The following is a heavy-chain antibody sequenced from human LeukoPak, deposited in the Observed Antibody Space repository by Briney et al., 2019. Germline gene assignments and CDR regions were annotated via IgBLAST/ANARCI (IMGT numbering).Heavy chain of an antibody. CDR3: ARKYGGSGSKLGFDWFDP. Sequence: ASVKVSCKASGYTFTGYYMHWVRQAPGQGLEWMGWINPNSGGTNYAQKLRGRVTMTRDTSISTAYMELSRLRSDDTAVYYCARKYGGSGSKLGFDWFDPWGQGTLVTVSS. D-gene: IGHD3-10*01. V-gene: IGHV1-2*02. CDR2: INPNSGGT. J-gene: IGHJ5*02. CDR1: GYTFTGYY.